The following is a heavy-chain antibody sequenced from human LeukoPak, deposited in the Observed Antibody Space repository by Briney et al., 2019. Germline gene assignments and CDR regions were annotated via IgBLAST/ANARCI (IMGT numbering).Heavy chain of an antibody. CDR1: GYTFTSYG. D-gene: IGHD3-3*01. CDR3: ARDFPYDYDFWSGYSHDAFDI. J-gene: IGHJ3*02. CDR2: ISAYNGNT. V-gene: IGHV1-18*01. Sequence: ASVKVSFKASGYTFTSYGISWVRQAPGQGLEWMGWISAYNGNTNYAQKLQGRVTMTTDTSTSTAYMELRSLRSDDTAVYYCARDFPYDYDFWSGYSHDAFDIWGQGTMVTVSS.